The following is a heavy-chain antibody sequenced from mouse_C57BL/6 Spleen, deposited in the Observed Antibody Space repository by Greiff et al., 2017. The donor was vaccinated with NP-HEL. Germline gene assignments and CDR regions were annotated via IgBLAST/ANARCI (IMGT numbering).Heavy chain of an antibody. Sequence: EVQLVESGGGLVKPGGSLKLSCAASGFTFSDYGMHWVRQAPEKGLEWVAYISSGSSTIYYAATVKGRFTISRDNAKNTLFLQMTSLRSEDTAMYYCARNYGSSPYAMDYWGQGTSVTVSS. V-gene: IGHV5-17*01. CDR3: ARNYGSSPYAMDY. CDR1: GFTFSDYG. CDR2: ISSGSSTI. J-gene: IGHJ4*01. D-gene: IGHD1-1*01.